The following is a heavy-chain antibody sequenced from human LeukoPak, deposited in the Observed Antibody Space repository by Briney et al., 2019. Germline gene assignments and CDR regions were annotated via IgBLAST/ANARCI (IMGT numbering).Heavy chain of an antibody. V-gene: IGHV4-39*01. Sequence: SETLSLTCTVSGGSISSSSYYWGWIRQPPGKGLEWIGSIYYSGSTYYNPSLKSRVTISVDTSKNQFSLKLSSATAADTAVYYCASPAPMVRGVIIDYWGQGTLVTVSS. CDR3: ASPAPMVRGVIIDY. J-gene: IGHJ4*02. D-gene: IGHD3-10*01. CDR1: GGSISSSSYY. CDR2: IYYSGST.